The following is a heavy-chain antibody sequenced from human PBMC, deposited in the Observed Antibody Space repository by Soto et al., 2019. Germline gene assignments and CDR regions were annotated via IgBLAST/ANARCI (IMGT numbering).Heavy chain of an antibody. Sequence: LRLSCAASGFTFSTYDMHWVRQVPGKGLEWVSAIGSAHDPYYLGSVKGRFSISRENAKNSLYLQMNSLTTGDTAVYYCAKAYLGRLPRRADYYYALDVWGQGTTVTVSS. V-gene: IGHV3-13*05. D-gene: IGHD1-26*01. CDR3: AKAYLGRLPRRADYYYALDV. CDR1: GFTFSTYD. J-gene: IGHJ6*02. CDR2: IGSAHDP.